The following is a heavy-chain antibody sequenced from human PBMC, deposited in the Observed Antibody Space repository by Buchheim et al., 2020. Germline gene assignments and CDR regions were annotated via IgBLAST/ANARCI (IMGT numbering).Heavy chain of an antibody. CDR3: ARGADLVDY. V-gene: IGHV3-7*01. J-gene: IGHJ4*02. D-gene: IGHD3-3*01. CDR1: GFTFKTYW. Sequence: EVQLVESGGDLVQPGGSLRLSCVVSGFTFKTYWMSWVRQAPGKGLEWVANIKQDGSEKYYVDSVKGRFTISRDNAKNSLYLQMNSLRAEDTAVYYCARGADLVDYWGQGTL. CDR2: IKQDGSEK.